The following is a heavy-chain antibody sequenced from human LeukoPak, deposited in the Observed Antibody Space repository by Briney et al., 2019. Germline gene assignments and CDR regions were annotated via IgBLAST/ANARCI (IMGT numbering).Heavy chain of an antibody. D-gene: IGHD2-15*01. CDR1: GHIFTVDS. CDR2: IHLNGGGT. Sequence: ASVKVSCTASGHIFTVDSIHWVRQAPGLGLEWMGWIHLNGGGTYRAQKFQDRVTLTKGTSISTAYMELNALTSDDTAVYYCATAQHCSGGTCHAWTDAFHVWGQGTRVTVSS. J-gene: IGHJ3*01. CDR3: ATAQHCSGGTCHAWTDAFHV. V-gene: IGHV1-2*02.